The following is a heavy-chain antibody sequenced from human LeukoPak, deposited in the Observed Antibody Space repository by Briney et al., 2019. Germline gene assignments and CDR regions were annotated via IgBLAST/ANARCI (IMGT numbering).Heavy chain of an antibody. J-gene: IGHJ4*02. D-gene: IGHD5-18*01. Sequence: PSETLSLTCTVSGGSISSSSYYWGWIRQPPGKGLEWIGSIYYSGSTYYNPFLKSRVTISVDTSKNQFSLKLSSVTAADTAVYYCARQRGYSPTIDYWGQGTLVTVSS. CDR3: ARQRGYSPTIDY. CDR2: IYYSGST. CDR1: GGSISSSSYY. V-gene: IGHV4-39*07.